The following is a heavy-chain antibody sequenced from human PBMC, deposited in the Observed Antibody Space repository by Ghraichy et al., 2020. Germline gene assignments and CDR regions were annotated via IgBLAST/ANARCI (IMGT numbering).Heavy chain of an antibody. CDR2: IYYSGST. D-gene: IGHD6-13*01. V-gene: IGHV4-59*01. CDR1: GGSISSYY. CDR3: ARGSYSSSWYYFDY. J-gene: IGHJ4*02. Sequence: SETLSLTCTVSGGSISSYYWSWIRQPPGKGLEWIGYIYYSGSTNYNPSLKSRVTISVDTSKNQFSLKLSSVTAADTAVYYCARGSYSSSWYYFDYWGQGTLVTVSS.